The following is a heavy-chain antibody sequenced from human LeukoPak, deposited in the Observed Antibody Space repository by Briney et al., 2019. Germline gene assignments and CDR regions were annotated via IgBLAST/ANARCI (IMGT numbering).Heavy chain of an antibody. Sequence: SETLSLTCTVSGGSIRSSSYYWGWIRQPPGKGLEWSGSIYYSGSTYYNASLKSRGTISVDTSKNQYSLKLNSVTAADTALYFCARQVVAVAGTGYFDYWGQGTLVTVSS. D-gene: IGHD6-19*01. CDR1: GGSIRSSSYY. CDR3: ARQVVAVAGTGYFDY. CDR2: IYYSGST. V-gene: IGHV4-39*01. J-gene: IGHJ4*02.